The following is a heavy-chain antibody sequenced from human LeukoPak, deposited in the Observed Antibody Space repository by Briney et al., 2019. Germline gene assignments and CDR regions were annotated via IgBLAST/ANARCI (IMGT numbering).Heavy chain of an antibody. V-gene: IGHV1-2*02. CDR2: INPNSGGT. CDR1: GYTFTGYY. CDR3: ARERGEVILYNWFDP. Sequence: ASVKVSCKASGYTFTGYYMHWVRQAPGQGLEWMGWINPNSGGTNYAQKFQGRVTMTRDTSISTAYMELSRLRSDDTAVYYCARERGEVILYNWFDPWGQGTLVTVSS. D-gene: IGHD2-15*01. J-gene: IGHJ5*02.